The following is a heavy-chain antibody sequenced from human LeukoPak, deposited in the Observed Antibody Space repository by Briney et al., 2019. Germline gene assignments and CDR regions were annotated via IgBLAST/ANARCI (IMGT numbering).Heavy chain of an antibody. D-gene: IGHD2-15*01. CDR3: ARRGAGYLSCVFFYHYMDV. J-gene: IGHJ6*03. CDR1: GYSFTDYW. CDR2: IYPSDSET. V-gene: IGHV5-51*01. Sequence: GESLKISCKASGYSFTDYWIGWVRQMPGKGLEWMGVIYPSDSETRYSPSFQGQVTISADKSISTAYLQWDSLRASDSAKYYCARRGAGYLSCVFFYHYMDVWGTGTTVTVSS.